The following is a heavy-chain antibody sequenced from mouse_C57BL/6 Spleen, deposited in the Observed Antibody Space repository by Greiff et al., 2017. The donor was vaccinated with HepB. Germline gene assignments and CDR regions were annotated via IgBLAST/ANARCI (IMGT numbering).Heavy chain of an antibody. CDR2: IYPGSGST. J-gene: IGHJ2*01. Sequence: QVHVKQPGAELVKPGASVKMSCKASGYTFTSYWITWVKQRPGQGLEWIGDIYPGSGSTNYNEKFKSKATLTVDTSSSTAYMQLSSLTSEDSAVYYCASERGIYYGNHWGQGTTLTVSS. CDR1: GYTFTSYW. V-gene: IGHV1-55*01. CDR3: ASERGIYYGNH. D-gene: IGHD2-1*01.